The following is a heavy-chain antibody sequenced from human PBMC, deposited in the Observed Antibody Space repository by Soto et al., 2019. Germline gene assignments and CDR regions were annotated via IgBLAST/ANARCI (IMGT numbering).Heavy chain of an antibody. CDR1: GGSISSGGYS. V-gene: IGHV4-30-2*01. CDR2: IYHSGST. CDR3: ARGRDHERRGYYLDY. D-gene: IGHD3-22*01. J-gene: IGHJ4*02. Sequence: SETLSLTCAFSGGSISSGGYSWSWIRQPTGKGLEWIAYIYHSGSTYYYPSLKSRVTISVDRSKNQFSLELSSVTAAETAVYYCARGRDHERRGYYLDYWGQGTLVSVS.